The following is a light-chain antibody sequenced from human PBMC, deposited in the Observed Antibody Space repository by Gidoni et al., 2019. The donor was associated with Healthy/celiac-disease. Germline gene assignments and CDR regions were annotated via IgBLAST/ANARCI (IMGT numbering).Light chain of an antibody. CDR1: QSISSY. CDR3: QQSYSTPRT. Sequence: DIQMTQSPSSLSASVGDRVTITCRASQSISSYVNWYQQKPGKAPKLLIYAASSLQSGVPSRCSGSGSGTDFTLTISSLQPEDFATYDCQQSYSTPRTFGQGTKLEIK. CDR2: AAS. J-gene: IGKJ2*01. V-gene: IGKV1-39*01.